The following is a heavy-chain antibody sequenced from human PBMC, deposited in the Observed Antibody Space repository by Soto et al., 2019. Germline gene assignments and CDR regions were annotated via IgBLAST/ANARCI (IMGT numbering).Heavy chain of an antibody. CDR1: GYSFTSYW. CDR3: ARQYYYDSSGYYYLGAFDI. CDR2: IYPGDSDT. V-gene: IGHV5-51*01. D-gene: IGHD3-22*01. J-gene: IGHJ3*02. Sequence: PGESLKISCKGSGYSFTSYWIGWVRQMPGKGLEWMGIIYPGDSDTRYSPSFQGQVTISADKSISTAYLQWSSLKASDTAMYYCARQYYYDSSGYYYLGAFDIWGQGTMVTVSS.